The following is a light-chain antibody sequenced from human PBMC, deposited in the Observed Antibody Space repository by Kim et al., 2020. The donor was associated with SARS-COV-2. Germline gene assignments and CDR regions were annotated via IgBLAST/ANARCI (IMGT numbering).Light chain of an antibody. J-gene: IGLJ1*01. CDR1: SSDIGAYNY. V-gene: IGLV2-14*03. CDR2: DVS. CDR3: NSFTSGNTRV. Sequence: SITIPCTGTSSDIGAYNYVSWYQHHPGKAPKLMIYDVSERPSGVSVRFSGSKSGNTASLTISGLQAEDEADYYCNSFTSGNTRVFGTGTKVTVL.